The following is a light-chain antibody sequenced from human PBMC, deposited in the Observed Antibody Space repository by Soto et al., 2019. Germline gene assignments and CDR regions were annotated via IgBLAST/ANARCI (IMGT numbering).Light chain of an antibody. CDR3: VQVLQTPLT. V-gene: IGKV2-28*01. J-gene: IGKJ4*01. CDR1: QTLLHSSGYNY. CDR2: LGS. Sequence: DIVMTQSPLSLPVTPGEPASISCRSSQTLLHSSGYNYLSWFLQKPGQSPHLLIYLGSYRASGVPDRFSGSGSGTDFTLKISRLEAEDVGVYYCVQVLQTPLTFGGGTKVEI.